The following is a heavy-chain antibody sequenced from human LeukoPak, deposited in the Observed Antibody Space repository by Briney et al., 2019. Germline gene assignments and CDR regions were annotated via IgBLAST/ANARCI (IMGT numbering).Heavy chain of an antibody. Sequence: ASVKLSCKASGGTFISYAISWVRQAPGQGLEWMGRIIPILGIANYAQKFQGRVTITADKSTSTAYMELSSLRSEDTAVYYCAGVRGENGMDVWGQGTTVTVSS. V-gene: IGHV1-69*04. CDR1: GGTFISYA. J-gene: IGHJ6*02. CDR2: IIPILGIA. D-gene: IGHD3-10*01. CDR3: AGVRGENGMDV.